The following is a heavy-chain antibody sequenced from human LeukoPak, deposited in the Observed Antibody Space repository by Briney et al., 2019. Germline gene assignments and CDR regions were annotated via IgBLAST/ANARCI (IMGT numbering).Heavy chain of an antibody. J-gene: IGHJ4*01. D-gene: IGHD3-3*01. V-gene: IGHV3-48*03. Sequence: PGGSLRLSCAASGFTFSTYEMTWVRQSPGKGLEWVSYISSSGSTIYYADSVKGRFTISRDNARNSLYLQMNSLRHEDTALYYCGKVRSPRVVTKSFDHWGHGTLVTVSS. CDR1: GFTFSTYE. CDR3: GKVRSPRVVTKSFDH. CDR2: ISSSGSTI.